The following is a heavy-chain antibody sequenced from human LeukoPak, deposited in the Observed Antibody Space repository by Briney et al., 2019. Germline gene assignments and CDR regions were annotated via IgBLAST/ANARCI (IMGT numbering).Heavy chain of an antibody. CDR1: GGTFSSYA. J-gene: IGHJ6*03. Sequence: SVKVSCEASGGTFSSYAISWVRQAPGQGLEWMGRIIHIYGTANYAQKFQGRVTITTDESTSTAYMELSSLRSEDTAVYYCARSPDPYCSTTSCYRGSRFYMDVWGKGTTVTVS. D-gene: IGHD2-2*02. CDR3: ARSPDPYCSTTSCYRGSRFYMDV. V-gene: IGHV1-69*05. CDR2: IIHIYGTA.